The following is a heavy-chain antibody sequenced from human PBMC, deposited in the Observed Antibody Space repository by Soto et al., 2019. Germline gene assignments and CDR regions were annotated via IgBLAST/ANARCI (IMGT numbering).Heavy chain of an antibody. V-gene: IGHV4-4*02. CDR1: GGSISSGDW. CDR2: IYYSGST. CDR3: ARHGCDSILGSLDY. J-gene: IGHJ4*02. D-gene: IGHD2-21*02. Sequence: QVQLQESGPGLVKPSGTLSLTCAVSGGSISSGDWCWSWVRQSPGKGLEWIGEIYYSGSTTYNPSLKSRVTISADKSENQFCLTLSSVTAADTAVYYCARHGCDSILGSLDYWGQGTLVTVSS.